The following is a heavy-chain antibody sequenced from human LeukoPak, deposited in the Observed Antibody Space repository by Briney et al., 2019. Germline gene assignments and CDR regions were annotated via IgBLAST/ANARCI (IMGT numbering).Heavy chain of an antibody. J-gene: IGHJ4*02. CDR3: AKGDGYNLRVSH. CDR2: ISSDGSNK. CDR1: GFTVSSNY. V-gene: IGHV3-30*18. D-gene: IGHD5-24*01. Sequence: GGSLRLSCAASGFTVSSNYMSWVRQAPGKGLEWVAVISSDGSNKHYADSVKGRFTISRDNSKNTLCLQMNSLRVEDTAVYYCAKGDGYNLRVSHWGQGTLVTVSS.